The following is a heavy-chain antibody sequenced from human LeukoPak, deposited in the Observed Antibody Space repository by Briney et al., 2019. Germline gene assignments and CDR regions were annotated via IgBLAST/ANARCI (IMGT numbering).Heavy chain of an antibody. CDR1: GGTFNRYA. D-gene: IGHD5-18*01. CDR3: ARHNTAMVTFDY. Sequence: ASVKVSCKASGGTFNRYAVSWVRQAPGQGLEWMGRIIPILDIANYAQKFQGRVTITADKSTSTAYMELSSLRSEDTAVYYCARHNTAMVTFDYWGQGTLVTVSS. J-gene: IGHJ4*02. CDR2: IIPILDIA. V-gene: IGHV1-69*04.